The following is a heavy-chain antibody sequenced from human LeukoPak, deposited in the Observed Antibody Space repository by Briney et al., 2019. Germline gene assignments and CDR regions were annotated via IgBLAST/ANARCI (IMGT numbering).Heavy chain of an antibody. D-gene: IGHD6-25*01. Sequence: SETLSLTCIVSGASISNSDHHWGWIRQPPGKGLEWIGNIYYHGGTYYNPSLKSRLTISVDTSKNQFSLKLSSVTAADTAVYYCAREGRALADLPTSDYWGQGTLVTVSS. CDR2: IYYHGGT. CDR3: AREGRALADLPTSDY. J-gene: IGHJ4*02. V-gene: IGHV4-39*07. CDR1: GASISNSDHH.